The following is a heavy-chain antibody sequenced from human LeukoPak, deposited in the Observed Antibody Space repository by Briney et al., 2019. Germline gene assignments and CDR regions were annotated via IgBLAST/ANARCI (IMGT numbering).Heavy chain of an antibody. Sequence: SETLSLTCTVSGGSISSYYWSWIRQPPGKGLEWIGYIYYSGSTNYNPSLKSRVTTSVGTSKNQFSLKLSSVTAADTAVYYCARGGYYYDSSGYLDWGQGTLVTVSS. V-gene: IGHV4-59*01. CDR2: IYYSGST. CDR1: GGSISSYY. CDR3: ARGGYYYDSSGYLD. D-gene: IGHD3-22*01. J-gene: IGHJ4*02.